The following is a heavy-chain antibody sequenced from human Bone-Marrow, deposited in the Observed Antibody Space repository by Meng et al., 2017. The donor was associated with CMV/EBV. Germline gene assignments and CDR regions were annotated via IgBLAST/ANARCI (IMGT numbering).Heavy chain of an antibody. V-gene: IGHV3-23*01. CDR1: GFTFSSYA. CDR2: ISGSGGST. CDR3: ARAREDLIFGVITYPFDL. J-gene: IGHJ4*02. Sequence: GGSLRLSCAASGFTFSSYAMNWVRQAPGKGLEWVSTISGSGGSTYYADSVKGRFTISRDDSKNTLHLQMNSLRADDTAVYYCARAREDLIFGVITYPFDLWGQGTLVTVSS. D-gene: IGHD3-3*01.